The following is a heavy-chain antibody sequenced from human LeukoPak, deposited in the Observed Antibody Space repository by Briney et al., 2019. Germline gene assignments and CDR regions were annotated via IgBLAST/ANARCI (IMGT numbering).Heavy chain of an antibody. CDR2: IWYDGSNK. V-gene: IGHV3-33*06. Sequence: KLSCKASGGTFSSYGMHWVRQAPGKGLEWVAVIWYDGSNKYYADSVKGRFTISRDNSKNTLYLQMNSLRAEDTAVYYCAKDSGTSYFDYWGQGTLVTVSS. J-gene: IGHJ4*02. CDR1: GGTFSSYG. CDR3: AKDSGTSYFDY.